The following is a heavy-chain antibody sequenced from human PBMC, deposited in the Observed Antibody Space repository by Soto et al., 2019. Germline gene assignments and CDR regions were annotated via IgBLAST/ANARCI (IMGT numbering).Heavy chain of an antibody. V-gene: IGHV4-39*01. Sequence: SETLSLTCSVSDDSINSDKYYWGWIHQPPGKGLEWIGSIYYRGNAYYNPSLQTRVTISLDKSKSQFSLKLNSVTAADSAVFFCARLEGLATISYYFDFWGPGALVTVSS. CDR2: IYYRGNA. J-gene: IGHJ4*02. CDR3: ARLEGLATISYYFDF. CDR1: DDSINSDKYY. D-gene: IGHD3-9*01.